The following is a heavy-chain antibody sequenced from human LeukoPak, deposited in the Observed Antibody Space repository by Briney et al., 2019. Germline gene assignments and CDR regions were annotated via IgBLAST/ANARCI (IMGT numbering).Heavy chain of an antibody. J-gene: IGHJ6*03. V-gene: IGHV3-7*01. CDR3: ARVGSGWFQEYYYYMDV. CDR2: IKQDGSEK. CDR1: GFTFRSYW. Sequence: GGSLRLSCAASGFTFRSYWMTWVRQAPGKGLGWVANIKQDGSEKYYVDSVKGRFTISRDNVKKSLYLQMNSLRAEDTAVYYCARVGSGWFQEYYYYMDVWGKGTTVTVSS. D-gene: IGHD6-19*01.